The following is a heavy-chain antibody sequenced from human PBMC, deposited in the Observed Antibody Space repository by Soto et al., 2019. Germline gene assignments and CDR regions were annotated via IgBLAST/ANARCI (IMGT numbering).Heavy chain of an antibody. CDR1: GYTFTSYG. CDR2: ISAYNGNT. J-gene: IGHJ6*02. D-gene: IGHD4-17*01. Sequence: ASVKVSCKASGYTFTSYGISWVRQAPGQGLEWMGWISAYNGNTNYAQKLQGRVTMTTDTSTSTAYMELRSLRSDDTAVYYCARDLHPPSVTTYYYYYGMDVCGQGTTVTVSS. CDR3: ARDLHPPSVTTYYYYYGMDV. V-gene: IGHV1-18*01.